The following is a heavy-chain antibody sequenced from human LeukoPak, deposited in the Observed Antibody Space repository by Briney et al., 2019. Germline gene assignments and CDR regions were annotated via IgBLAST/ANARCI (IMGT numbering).Heavy chain of an antibody. CDR3: TRDSGTTGEVKFDP. CDR1: GGSISKQY. V-gene: IGHV4-4*07. CDR2: IYGDGTI. Sequence: SETLSLTCTVSGGSISKQYWTWVRQSAGKGLEWIGRIYGDGTITYNPSLKSRVTMSVDTSKSQFSLRLTSVTAADTAMYYCTRDSGTTGEVKFDPWGQGILVTVSS. J-gene: IGHJ5*02. D-gene: IGHD3-10*01.